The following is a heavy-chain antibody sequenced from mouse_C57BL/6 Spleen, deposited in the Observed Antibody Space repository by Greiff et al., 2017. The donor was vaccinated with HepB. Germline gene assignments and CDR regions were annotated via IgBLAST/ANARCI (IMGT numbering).Heavy chain of an antibody. CDR3: VRQRTGYFDY. CDR1: GFCFNTYA. D-gene: IGHD4-1*01. Sequence: EVQLQQSGGGLVQPKGSLKLSCAASGFCFNTYAMNWVRQAPGKGLEWVARIRSKSNNYATYYADSVKDRFTISRDDSESMLYLQMNNLKTEDTAMYYCVRQRTGYFDYWGQGTTLTVSS. J-gene: IGHJ2*01. V-gene: IGHV10-1*01. CDR2: IRSKSNNYAT.